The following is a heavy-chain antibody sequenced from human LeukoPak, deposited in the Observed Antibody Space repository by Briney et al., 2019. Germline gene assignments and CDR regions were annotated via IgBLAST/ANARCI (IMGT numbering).Heavy chain of an antibody. CDR3: TRTGLGYRLGNGLDA. D-gene: IGHD5-18*01. Sequence: PGRSLRLSCAASGFTIIGYAMYWVRQAPGKGLEFVASISHDATERYRESVKGRFTISRDTSKNTVYLQMNTLRAEDSALYYCTRTGLGYRLGNGLDAWGQGTQVTVSS. V-gene: IGHV3-30*03. J-gene: IGHJ5*02. CDR1: GFTIIGYA. CDR2: ISHDATE.